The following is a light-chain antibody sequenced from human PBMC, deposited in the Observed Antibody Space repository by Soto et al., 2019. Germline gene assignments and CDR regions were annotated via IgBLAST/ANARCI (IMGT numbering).Light chain of an antibody. V-gene: IGLV7-43*01. CDR1: TGTVTSGHY. J-gene: IGLJ2*01. Sequence: QAVVTQEPSLTVSPGGTVTLTCASSTGTVTSGHYPNWLQQKPGQAPRALIYSTDTRHSWTPARFSGSLLGGKAALTLSGVQPEDEADYYCLLYYGGVMVFGGGTKLTVL. CDR2: STD. CDR3: LLYYGGVMV.